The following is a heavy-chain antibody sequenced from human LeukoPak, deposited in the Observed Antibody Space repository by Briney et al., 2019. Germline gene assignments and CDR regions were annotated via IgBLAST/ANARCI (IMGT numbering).Heavy chain of an antibody. V-gene: IGHV4-59*08. J-gene: IGHJ5*02. Sequence: SETLSLTRTXSGGSISSYYWSWIRQPPGKGLEWIGYIYYSGSTNYNPSLKSRVTISVDPSKNQFSLKLSSVTAADTAVYYCARLCPQTAYYDFWSGYYWFDPWGQGTLVTVSS. CDR3: ARLCPQTAYYDFWSGYYWFDP. CDR2: IYYSGST. D-gene: IGHD3-3*01. CDR1: GGSISSYY.